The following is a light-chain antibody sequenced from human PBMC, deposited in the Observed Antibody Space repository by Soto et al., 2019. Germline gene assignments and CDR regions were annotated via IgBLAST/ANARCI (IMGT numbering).Light chain of an antibody. CDR1: QSISSW. Sequence: DIQMTQSPSTLSASVGDRVTITCRASQSISSWLAWYQQKPGKAPKLLIYRASRLHSGVSSRFSGSESGTEFTLTISRLQPDDFATYYCQQYSGDSRTFGQGTKVEMK. CDR2: RAS. J-gene: IGKJ1*01. V-gene: IGKV1-5*03. CDR3: QQYSGDSRT.